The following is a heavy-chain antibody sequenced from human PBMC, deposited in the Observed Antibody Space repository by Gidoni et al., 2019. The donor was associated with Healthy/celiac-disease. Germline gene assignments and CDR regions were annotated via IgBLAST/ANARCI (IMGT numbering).Heavy chain of an antibody. CDR1: GFTFSSYA. CDR3: AKDSGITMIVVVVYYFDY. Sequence: EVQLLESGGGLVQTGGSLRLSCAASGFTFSSYAMSWVRQAPGKGLEWVSAISGSGGSTYYADSVKGRFTISRDNSKNTLYLQMNSLRAEDTAVYYCAKDSGITMIVVVVYYFDYWGQGTLVTVSS. V-gene: IGHV3-23*01. D-gene: IGHD3-22*01. J-gene: IGHJ4*02. CDR2: ISGSGGST.